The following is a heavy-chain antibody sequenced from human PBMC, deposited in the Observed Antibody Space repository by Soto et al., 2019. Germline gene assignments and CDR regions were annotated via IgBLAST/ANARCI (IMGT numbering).Heavy chain of an antibody. V-gene: IGHV4-38-2*02. J-gene: IGHJ4*03. D-gene: IGHD6-19*01. CDR3: ARVHVMVVAGSTFDY. CDR2: IYHGGTT. Sequence: SETLSLTCTVSGDSISSGSYWGWIRQPPGEGPGWIASIYHGGTTFYNPSLKSRISISVDTSKNQFSLRLTSVTAADTATYYCARVHVMVVAGSTFDYWGRGTLVTVSS. CDR1: GDSISSGSY.